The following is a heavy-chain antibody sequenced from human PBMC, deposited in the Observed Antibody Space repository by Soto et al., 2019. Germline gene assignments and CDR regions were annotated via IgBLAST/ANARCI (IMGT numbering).Heavy chain of an antibody. CDR3: AADSAQRFLEGLPALDY. Sequence: AASVKVSCKASGFTFTSSAMQWVRQARGQRLEWIGWIVVGSGNTNYAQKFQERVTITRDMSTSTAYMELSSLRSDDTAVYYCAADSAQRFLEGLPALDYWGQGTLVTVSS. J-gene: IGHJ4*02. CDR2: IVVGSGNT. D-gene: IGHD3-3*01. V-gene: IGHV1-58*02. CDR1: GFTFTSSA.